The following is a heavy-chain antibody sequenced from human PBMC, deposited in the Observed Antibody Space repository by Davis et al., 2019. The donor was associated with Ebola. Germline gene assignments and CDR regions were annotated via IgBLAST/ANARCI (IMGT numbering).Heavy chain of an antibody. Sequence: GGSLRLSCAASGFTFSSYSMHWVRQAPGKGLEWVSGISWNSGSIGYADSVKGRFTISRDNAKNSLYLQMNSLRAEDTALYYCAKADYDSSGYYYRWFDYWGQGTLVTVSS. J-gene: IGHJ4*02. CDR2: ISWNSGSI. CDR1: GFTFSSYS. CDR3: AKADYDSSGYYYRWFDY. V-gene: IGHV3-9*01. D-gene: IGHD3-22*01.